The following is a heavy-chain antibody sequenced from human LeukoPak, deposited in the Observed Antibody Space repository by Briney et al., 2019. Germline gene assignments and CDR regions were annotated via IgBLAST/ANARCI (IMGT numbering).Heavy chain of an antibody. CDR2: IYHSGST. CDR1: GYSISSGYY. CDR3: ARAAITYYYDSSGYYPFDY. D-gene: IGHD3-22*01. J-gene: IGHJ4*02. Sequence: SETLSLTCTVSGYSISSGYYWGWIRQPPGKGLEWIGSIYHSGSTYYNPSLKSRVTISVDTSKNQFSLKLSSVTAADTAVYYCARAAITYYYDSSGYYPFDYWGQGTLVTVSS. V-gene: IGHV4-38-2*02.